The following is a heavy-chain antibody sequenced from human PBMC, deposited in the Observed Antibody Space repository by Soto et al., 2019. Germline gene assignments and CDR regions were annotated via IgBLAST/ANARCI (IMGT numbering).Heavy chain of an antibody. J-gene: IGHJ6*02. CDR1: GGTFSSYA. D-gene: IGHD5-12*01. CDR3: ASSVAKYYYYGMDV. CDR2: IIPIFGTA. Sequence: QVQLVQSGAEVKKPGSSVKVSCKASGGTFSSYAISWVRQAPGQGLEWMGGIIPIFGTANYAQKFQGRVTITADEYTSTAYMGLSSLRSEVTAVYYCASSVAKYYYYGMDVWGQGTTVTVSS. V-gene: IGHV1-69*12.